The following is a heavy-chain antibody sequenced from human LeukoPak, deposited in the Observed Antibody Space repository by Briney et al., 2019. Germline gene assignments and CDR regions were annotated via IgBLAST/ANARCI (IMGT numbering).Heavy chain of an antibody. V-gene: IGHV3-11*05. D-gene: IGHD3-10*01. J-gene: IGHJ4*02. CDR2: ISSSSSYT. CDR3: AKGRARFGEFDY. CDR1: GFTFSDYY. Sequence: GGSLRPSCAASGFTFSDYYMNWIRQAPGKGLEWVSKISSSSSYTNYADSVKGRFTISRDNSKNTLYLQMNSLRAEDTAVYYCAKGRARFGEFDYWGQGTLVTVSS.